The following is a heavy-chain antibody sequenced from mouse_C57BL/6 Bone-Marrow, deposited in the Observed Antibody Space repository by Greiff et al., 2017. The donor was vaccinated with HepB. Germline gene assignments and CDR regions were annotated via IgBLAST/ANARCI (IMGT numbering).Heavy chain of an antibody. V-gene: IGHV1-82*01. J-gene: IGHJ3*01. CDR2: IYPGDGDT. D-gene: IGHD1-1*02. CDR1: GYAFSSSW. CDR3: ARPHYGLFAY. Sequence: QVQLQQSGPELVKPGASVKISCKASGYAFSSSWMNWVKQRPGKGLEWIGRIYPGDGDTNYNGKFKGKATLTADKSSSTAYMQLSSLTSEDSAVYFCARPHYGLFAYWGQGTLVTVSA.